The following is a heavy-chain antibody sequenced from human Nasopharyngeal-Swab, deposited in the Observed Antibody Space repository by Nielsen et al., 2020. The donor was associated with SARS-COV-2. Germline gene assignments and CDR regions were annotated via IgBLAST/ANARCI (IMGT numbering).Heavy chain of an antibody. Sequence: GGSLRLSCAASGFTFSSYSMNWVRQAPGKGLEWVSSISSSSSYIYYADSVKGRFTISRDNAKNSLYLQMNSLRAEDTAVYYCARDRWGWLPIGDAFDIWGQGTMVTVSS. CDR3: ARDRWGWLPIGDAFDI. J-gene: IGHJ3*02. V-gene: IGHV3-21*01. D-gene: IGHD2-21*01. CDR1: GFTFSSYS. CDR2: ISSSSSYI.